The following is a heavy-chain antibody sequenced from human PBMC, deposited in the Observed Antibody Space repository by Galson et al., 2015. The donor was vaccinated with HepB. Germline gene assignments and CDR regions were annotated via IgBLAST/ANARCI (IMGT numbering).Heavy chain of an antibody. CDR3: AKDAKQGYSSGWYGDGPPY. CDR1: GFTFDDYV. J-gene: IGHJ4*02. Sequence: SLRLSCAASGFTFDDYVMHWVRQAPREGLEWVSGISWNSGSIGYADSVKGRFTISRDNAKNSLYLQMNSLRAEDTALYYGAKDAKQGYSSGWYGDGPPYWGQGTLVTVSS. D-gene: IGHD6-19*01. CDR2: ISWNSGSI. V-gene: IGHV3-9*01.